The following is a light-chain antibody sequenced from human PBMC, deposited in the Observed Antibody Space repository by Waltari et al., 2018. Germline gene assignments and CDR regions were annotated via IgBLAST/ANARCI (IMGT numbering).Light chain of an antibody. J-gene: IGLJ2*01. CDR3: QVWTSSPAHVV. V-gene: IGLV3-9*01. CDR1: NIGSKK. Sequence: SYELTQPLSASVAPGQTATITCGESNIGSKKVHWYQQKPGQAPLLVIYRDINRPSGIPERFSGANSANMATLKINRVEDGDEADYYCQVWTSSPAHVVFGGGTKLTVL. CDR2: RDI.